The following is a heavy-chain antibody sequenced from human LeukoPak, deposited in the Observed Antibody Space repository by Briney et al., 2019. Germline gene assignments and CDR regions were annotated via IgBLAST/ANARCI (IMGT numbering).Heavy chain of an antibody. D-gene: IGHD6-13*01. Sequence: SGTLSLTCSVSGGSISRNIHYWAWIRQPPGKGLEWIGSIFYSGGTYYCASVKSRVTMSVYTSKDQFSLKLSSVTATDTAVYYCARDGIEVAGTGYFDYWDHGTLVTVSS. V-gene: IGHV4-39*02. CDR2: IFYSGGT. CDR1: GGSISRNIHY. CDR3: ARDGIEVAGTGYFDY. J-gene: IGHJ4*01.